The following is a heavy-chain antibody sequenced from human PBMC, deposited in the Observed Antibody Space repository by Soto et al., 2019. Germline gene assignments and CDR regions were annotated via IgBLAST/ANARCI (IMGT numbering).Heavy chain of an antibody. J-gene: IGHJ6*03. D-gene: IGHD3-3*01. CDR3: TRQAFGYYMDV. CDR2: ISYSGST. V-gene: IGHV4-59*08. CDR1: GGSIIGYY. Sequence: SETLSLTCTVSGGSIIGYYWSWIRQPPGKGLEWIGYISYSGSTNYNPSLKSRVTISVDTSKNQFSLKLSSVTATDTAIYYCTRQAFGYYMDVWGKGTTVTVSS.